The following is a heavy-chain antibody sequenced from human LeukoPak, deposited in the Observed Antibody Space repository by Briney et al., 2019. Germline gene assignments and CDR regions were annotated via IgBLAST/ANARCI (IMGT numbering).Heavy chain of an antibody. V-gene: IGHV4-59*01. D-gene: IGHD2-15*01. CDR2: ISYSGGT. CDR3: ARAKGYCTGDSCYGSYWYFDL. Sequence: PSETLSLTCTVSGGSISSYYWSWIRQPPGKGLEWIGYISYSGGTNYNPSLKSRVTMSVDTSKNQFSLKLTSVTAADTAFYYCARAKGYCTGDSCYGSYWYFDLWGRGTLVTVSS. J-gene: IGHJ2*01. CDR1: GGSISSYY.